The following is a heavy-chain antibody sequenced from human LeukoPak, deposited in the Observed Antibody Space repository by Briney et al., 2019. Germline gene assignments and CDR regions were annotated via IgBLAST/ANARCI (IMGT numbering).Heavy chain of an antibody. V-gene: IGHV3-48*02. Sequence: PGGSLRLSCAASGFTFSSYSMNWVRQAPEKGLEWVSYISGSSTTLYYADSVKGRFTISRDNAKNSLYLQIISLREEDTAVYYCARDKDALGALGYWGQGTRAPVSS. CDR1: GFTFSSYS. CDR2: ISGSSTTL. D-gene: IGHD3-16*01. CDR3: ARDKDALGALGY. J-gene: IGHJ4*02.